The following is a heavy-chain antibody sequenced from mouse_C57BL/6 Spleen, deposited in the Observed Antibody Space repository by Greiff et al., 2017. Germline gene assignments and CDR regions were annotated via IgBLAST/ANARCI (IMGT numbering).Heavy chain of an antibody. CDR1: GYSITSGYD. CDR2: ISYSGST. J-gene: IGHJ1*03. V-gene: IGHV3-1*01. CDR3: ARDATTVVEGWYFDV. Sequence: DVKLQESGPGMVKPSQSLSLTCTVTGYSITSGYDWHWIRHFPGNKLEWMGYISYSGSTNYNPSLKSRISITHDTSNNHFFLKLNSVTTEDTATYYCARDATTVVEGWYFDVWGTGTTVTVSS. D-gene: IGHD1-1*01.